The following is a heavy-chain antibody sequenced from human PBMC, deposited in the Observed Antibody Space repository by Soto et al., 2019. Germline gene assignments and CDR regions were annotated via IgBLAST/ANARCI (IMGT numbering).Heavy chain of an antibody. CDR2: IIPILGIA. CDR3: ARDDVAVAGPRYYYYGMDV. J-gene: IGHJ6*02. D-gene: IGHD6-19*01. Sequence: QVQLVQSGAEVKKPGSSVKVSCKASGGTFSSYTISWVRQAPGQGLEWMGRIIPILGIANYAQKCQGRVTITADKSTSTAYMELSSLRSEDTAVYYCARDDVAVAGPRYYYYGMDVWGQGTTVTVSS. V-gene: IGHV1-69*08. CDR1: GGTFSSYT.